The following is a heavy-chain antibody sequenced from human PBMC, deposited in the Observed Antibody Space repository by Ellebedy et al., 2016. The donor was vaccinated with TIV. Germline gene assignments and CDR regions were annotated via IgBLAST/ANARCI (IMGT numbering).Heavy chain of an antibody. D-gene: IGHD3-22*01. J-gene: IGHJ5*02. CDR1: RYTFTSYA. V-gene: IGHV1-3*01. Sequence: ASVKVSXKASRYTFTSYAMHWVRQAPGQRLEWMGWINAGNGNTKYSQKFQGRVTITRDTSASTAYMELSSLRSEDTAVYYCAREVVVITTGWFDPWGQGTLVTVSS. CDR3: AREVVVITTGWFDP. CDR2: INAGNGNT.